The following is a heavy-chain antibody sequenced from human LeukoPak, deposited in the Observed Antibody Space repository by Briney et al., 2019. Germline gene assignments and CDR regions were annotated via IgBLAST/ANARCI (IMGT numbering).Heavy chain of an antibody. CDR2: ISSGGTTI. V-gene: IGHV3-11*01. J-gene: IGHJ6*02. D-gene: IGHD1-26*01. CDR1: GFRSSDYY. CDR3: NSGSYHYHGVDV. Sequence: GGSLRLSCAASGFRSSDYYVTWIRQAPGKGLEWVSYISSGGTTIYYADSVKGRFTISRDDARNSLYLQMNSLRSEDTAVYYCNSGSYHYHGVDVWGQGTTVTVSS.